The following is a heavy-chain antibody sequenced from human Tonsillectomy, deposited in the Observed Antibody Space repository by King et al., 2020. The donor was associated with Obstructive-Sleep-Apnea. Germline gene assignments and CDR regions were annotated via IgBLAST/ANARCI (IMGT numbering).Heavy chain of an antibody. CDR3: ARGRFTVTPTLRGDYYYYGMDV. D-gene: IGHD4-17*01. V-gene: IGHV4-61*01. Sequence: VQLQESGPGLVKPSETLSLTCTVSGGSVSSGSYYWSWIRQPPGKGLEWIGYIYYSGSTNYNPSLKSRVTISVDTSKNQFSLKLSSVTAADTAVYYCARGRFTVTPTLRGDYYYYGMDVWGQGTTVTVSS. CDR1: GGSVSSGSYY. CDR2: IYYSGST. J-gene: IGHJ6*02.